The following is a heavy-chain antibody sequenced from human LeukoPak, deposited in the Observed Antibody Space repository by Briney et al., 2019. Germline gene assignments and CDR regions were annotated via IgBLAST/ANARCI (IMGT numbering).Heavy chain of an antibody. V-gene: IGHV3-48*03. D-gene: IGHD1-26*01. J-gene: IGHJ6*03. CDR3: ATGGRYGATGYYYYYMDV. Sequence: GGSPTLSCAASGFTFSSYEMNWVRQAPGKGLEWVSYISSSGSTIYYADSVKGRFTISRDNAKNSLYLQMNSLRAEDTALYYCATGGRYGATGYYYYYMDVWGKGTTVTVSS. CDR2: ISSSGSTI. CDR1: GFTFSSYE.